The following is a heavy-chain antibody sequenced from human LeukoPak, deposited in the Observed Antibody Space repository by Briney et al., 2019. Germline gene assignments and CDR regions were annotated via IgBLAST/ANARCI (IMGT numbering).Heavy chain of an antibody. Sequence: GGSLRLSCMASGFTFSAYGMHWVRQAPGKGLEWVSYIRYDGSFKFYADSVKGRFTVSRDNSKKTLYLHLSSLRVEDAAVYYCAKDGYSSIPGFHFEYWGQGTPVTVSS. CDR1: GFTFSAYG. CDR2: IRYDGSFK. D-gene: IGHD6-13*01. V-gene: IGHV3-30*02. CDR3: AKDGYSSIPGFHFEY. J-gene: IGHJ4*02.